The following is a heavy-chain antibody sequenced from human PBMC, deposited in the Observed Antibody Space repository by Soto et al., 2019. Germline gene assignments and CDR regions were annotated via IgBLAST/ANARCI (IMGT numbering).Heavy chain of an antibody. CDR2: ISWNSGSI. CDR3: AKEAPAADAFDI. J-gene: IGHJ3*02. V-gene: IGHV3-9*01. D-gene: IGHD2-2*01. CDR1: GFTFDDYA. Sequence: SLRLSCAASGFTFDDYAMHWVRQAPGKGLEWVSGISWNSGSIGYADSVKGRFTISRDNAKNSLYLQMNSLRAEDTALYYCAKEAPAADAFDIWGQGTMVTVSS.